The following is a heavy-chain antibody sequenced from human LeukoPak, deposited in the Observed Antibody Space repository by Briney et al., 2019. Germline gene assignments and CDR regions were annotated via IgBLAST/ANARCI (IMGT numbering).Heavy chain of an antibody. CDR3: ARDGLLGYFDY. CDR2: ISYDGSNK. Sequence: GGSLRLSCAASGFTFSSYAMHWVRQAPGKGLEWVAVISYDGSNKYYADSVKGRFTISRDNSKNTLYLQMNSLRAEDTAVYYCARDGLLGYFDYWGQGTLVTVSS. V-gene: IGHV3-30-3*01. D-gene: IGHD1-26*01. J-gene: IGHJ4*02. CDR1: GFTFSSYA.